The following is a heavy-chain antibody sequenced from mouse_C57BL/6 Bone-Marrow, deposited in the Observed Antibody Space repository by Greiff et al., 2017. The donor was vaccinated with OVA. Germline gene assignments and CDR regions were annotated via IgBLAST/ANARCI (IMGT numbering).Heavy chain of an antibody. CDR3: ARRGTGSSSYYYAMDY. Sequence: QVQLKQPGAELVKPGASVKLSCKASGYTFTSYWMHWVKQRPGRGLEWIGRIDPNSGGTKYNEKFKSKATLTVDKPSSTAYMQLSSLTSEDSAVYYCARRGTGSSSYYYAMDYWGQGTSVTVSS. J-gene: IGHJ4*01. V-gene: IGHV1-72*01. CDR2: IDPNSGGT. D-gene: IGHD1-1*01. CDR1: GYTFTSYW.